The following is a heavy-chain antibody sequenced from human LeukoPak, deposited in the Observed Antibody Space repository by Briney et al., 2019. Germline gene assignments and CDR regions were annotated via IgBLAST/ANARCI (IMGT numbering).Heavy chain of an antibody. CDR2: IYTSGST. Sequence: SETLSLTCTVSGGSISSYYWSWIRQPAGKGLEWIGRIYTSGSTNYNPSLKSRVTVSVDTSKNQFSLKLSSVTAADTAVYYCAREGDLLWSASWFDPWGQGTLVTVSS. CDR3: AREGDLLWSASWFDP. D-gene: IGHD3-3*01. J-gene: IGHJ5*02. CDR1: GGSISSYY. V-gene: IGHV4-4*07.